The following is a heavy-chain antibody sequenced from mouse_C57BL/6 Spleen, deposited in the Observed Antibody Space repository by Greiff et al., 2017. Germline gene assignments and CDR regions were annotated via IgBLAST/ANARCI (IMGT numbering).Heavy chain of an antibody. Sequence: EVQLQQSGAELVKPGASVKLSCTASGFNFKDYYMHWVKQRTEQGLEWIGRIDPEDGETKYAPKFQGKATITADTSSNTAYLQLSSLTSEATAVYYCAGNYGSSPWFAYWGQGTLVTVSA. D-gene: IGHD1-1*01. CDR1: GFNFKDYY. V-gene: IGHV14-2*01. CDR2: IDPEDGET. CDR3: AGNYGSSPWFAY. J-gene: IGHJ3*01.